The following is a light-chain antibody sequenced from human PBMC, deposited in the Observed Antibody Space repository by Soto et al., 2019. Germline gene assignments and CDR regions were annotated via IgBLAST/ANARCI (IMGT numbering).Light chain of an antibody. CDR3: QQYGSSPQT. V-gene: IGKV3-20*01. J-gene: IGKJ1*01. CDR2: GVS. CDR1: QSVTSNY. Sequence: EIVLTQSPGTLSLSPGERATLSCRASQSVTSNYLAWYQQKPGQAPRLLIYGVSSRATGIPDRFSGSGSGTDFTLTISRLEPEDFAVYYCQQYGSSPQTFGQGTKVEIK.